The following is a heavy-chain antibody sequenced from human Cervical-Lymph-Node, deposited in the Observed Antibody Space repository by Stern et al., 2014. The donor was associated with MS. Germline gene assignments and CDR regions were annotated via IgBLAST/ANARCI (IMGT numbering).Heavy chain of an antibody. CDR1: GFIFRTYG. D-gene: IGHD1-1*01. CDR2: ISYDGNDK. J-gene: IGHJ6*02. Sequence: VRLEESGGGVVQPGRSLRLSCAASGFIFRTYGMHWVRQAPGKGLEWVAVISYDGNDKYSADSVKGRFTISRDNSKNTLYLQMNSLKTEDTAVYYCAKDSQSRTTYHYYGMDVWGQGTTVAVSS. V-gene: IGHV3-30*18. CDR3: AKDSQSRTTYHYYGMDV.